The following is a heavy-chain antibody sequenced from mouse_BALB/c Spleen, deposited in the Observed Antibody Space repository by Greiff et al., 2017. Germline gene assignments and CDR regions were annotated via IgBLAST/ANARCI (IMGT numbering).Heavy chain of an antibody. V-gene: IGHV5-15*02. Sequence: EVKLVESGGGLVQPGGSRKLSCAASGFTFSDYGMAWVRQAPGKGPEWVAFISNLAYSIYYADTVTGRFTISRENAKNTLYLEMSSLRSEDTAMYYCARAGENYGYGYFDYWGQGTTLTVSS. CDR3: ARAGENYGYGYFDY. J-gene: IGHJ2*01. D-gene: IGHD1-2*01. CDR2: ISNLAYSI. CDR1: GFTFSDYG.